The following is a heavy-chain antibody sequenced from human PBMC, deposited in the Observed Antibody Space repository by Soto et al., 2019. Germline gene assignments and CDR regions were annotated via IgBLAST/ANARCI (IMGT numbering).Heavy chain of an antibody. CDR3: AKVRYEYLWGSYRSTGNFDS. V-gene: IGHV3-13*01. CDR2: IGTAGDT. J-gene: IGHJ4*02. Sequence: EVQLVESGGNLVQPGGSLRLSCEASGFTFSGFDMHWVRQPTGKGLEWVSTIGTAGDTYYAVSVKGRFTISRDDSKNIVHLQMESLRADDTAVYYCAKVRYEYLWGSYRSTGNFDSWGQGALVTVSS. CDR1: GFTFSGFD. D-gene: IGHD3-16*02.